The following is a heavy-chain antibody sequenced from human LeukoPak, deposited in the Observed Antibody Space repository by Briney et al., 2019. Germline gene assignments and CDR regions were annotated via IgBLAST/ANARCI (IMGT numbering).Heavy chain of an antibody. V-gene: IGHV3-21*01. CDR1: GFTFSSYS. CDR3: ARYQLLSVYYYMDV. D-gene: IGHD2-2*01. Sequence: PGGSLRLSCAASGFTFSSYSMNWVRQAPGKGLEWVSSISSSSSYIYYADSVKGRFTISRDNAKNSLYLQMNSLRAEDTAVYYCARYQLLSVYYYMDVWGKGTTVTVSS. J-gene: IGHJ6*03. CDR2: ISSSSSYI.